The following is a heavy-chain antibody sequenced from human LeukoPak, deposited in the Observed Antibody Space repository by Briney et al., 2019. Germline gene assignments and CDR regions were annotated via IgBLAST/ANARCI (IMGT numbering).Heavy chain of an antibody. J-gene: IGHJ6*03. V-gene: IGHV4-59*08. CDR1: GASISSYY. D-gene: IGHD2-2*01. Sequence: PSETLSLTCNVSGASISSYYWSWIRQPPGKGLEWIGYIYYSVSTSYNPSLKSRVSMSVDTSKNQFSLKLSSVTAADTAVYYCARSVIVVVPAAIMDVWGKGTTVTVSS. CDR2: IYYSVST. CDR3: ARSVIVVVPAAIMDV.